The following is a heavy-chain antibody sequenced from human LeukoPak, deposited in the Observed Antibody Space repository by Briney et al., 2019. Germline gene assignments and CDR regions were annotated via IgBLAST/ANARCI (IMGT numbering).Heavy chain of an antibody. Sequence: GGSLRLSCAASGFTFSSYAMSWVRQAPGKGLEWVSAISGSGGSTYYADSVKGRFTIPRDNSKNTLYLQMNSLRAEDTAVYYCAKGVLRYFDWSTPFDYWGQGTLVTVSS. CDR1: GFTFSSYA. V-gene: IGHV3-23*01. CDR3: AKGVLRYFDWSTPFDY. J-gene: IGHJ4*02. D-gene: IGHD3-9*01. CDR2: ISGSGGST.